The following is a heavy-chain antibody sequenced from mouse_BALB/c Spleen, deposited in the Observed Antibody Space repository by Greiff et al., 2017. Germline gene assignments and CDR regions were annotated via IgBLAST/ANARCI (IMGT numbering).Heavy chain of an antibody. Sequence: QVQLQQSGAELAKPGASVKLSCKASGYTFTSYWMHWVKQRPGQGLEWIGYINPSTGYTEYNQKFKDKATLTADKSSSTAYMQLSSLTSEDSAVYYCASSPIYYDYDGYAMDYWGQGTSVTVSS. CDR3: ASSPIYYDYDGYAMDY. CDR2: INPSTGYT. CDR1: GYTFTSYW. J-gene: IGHJ4*01. V-gene: IGHV1-7*01. D-gene: IGHD2-4*01.